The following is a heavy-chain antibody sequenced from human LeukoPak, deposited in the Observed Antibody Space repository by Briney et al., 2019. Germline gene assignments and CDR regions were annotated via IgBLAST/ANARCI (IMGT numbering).Heavy chain of an antibody. D-gene: IGHD3-10*01. J-gene: IGHJ5*02. V-gene: IGHV4-59*01. CDR2: IYYSGST. Sequence: PSETLSLTCTVSGGSISSYYWSWIRQPPGKGLEWIGYIYYSGSTNYNPSLKSRVPISVVTSKNQFSLKLSSVTAADTAVYYCARVFPSAMVRGVDVGWFDPWGQGTLVTVSS. CDR1: GGSISSYY. CDR3: ARVFPSAMVRGVDVGWFDP.